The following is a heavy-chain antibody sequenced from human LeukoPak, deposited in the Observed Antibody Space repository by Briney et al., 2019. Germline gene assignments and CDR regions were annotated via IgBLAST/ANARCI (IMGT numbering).Heavy chain of an antibody. CDR3: ARRGYCSGGSCYLGFDP. V-gene: IGHV4-4*02. CDR1: GGSISSSNW. Sequence: SGTLSLTCAVSGGSISSSNWWSWVRQPPGKGLEWIGEIYHSGSTNYNPSLKSRVTISVDKSKNQFSLKLSSVTAADTAVYYCARRGYCSGGSCYLGFDPWGQGTLVTVSS. D-gene: IGHD2-15*01. CDR2: IYHSGST. J-gene: IGHJ5*02.